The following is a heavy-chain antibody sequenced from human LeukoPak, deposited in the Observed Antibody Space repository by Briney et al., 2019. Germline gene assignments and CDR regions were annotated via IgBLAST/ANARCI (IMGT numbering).Heavy chain of an antibody. V-gene: IGHV1-2*02. Sequence: ASVKVSCKASGYTFTSYDINWVRQAPGQGLEWMGWINPNSGGTNYAQKFQGRVTMTRDTSISTAYMELSRLRSDDTAVYYCARGDIVVVVAANFDYWGQGTLVTVSS. J-gene: IGHJ4*02. CDR2: INPNSGGT. CDR1: GYTFTSYD. D-gene: IGHD2-15*01. CDR3: ARGDIVVVVAANFDY.